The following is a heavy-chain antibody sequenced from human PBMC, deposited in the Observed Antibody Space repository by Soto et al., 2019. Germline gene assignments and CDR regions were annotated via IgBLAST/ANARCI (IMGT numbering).Heavy chain of an antibody. CDR3: ARGPYHIVVVPAAIYNWFDP. J-gene: IGHJ5*02. Sequence: HPGGSLRLSCAASGFTFSSYAMHWVRQAPGKGLEWVAVISYDGSNKYYADSVKGRFTISRDNSKNTLYLQMNSLRAEDTAVYYCARGPYHIVVVPAAIYNWFDPWGQGTLVTVSS. D-gene: IGHD2-2*02. V-gene: IGHV3-30-3*01. CDR2: ISYDGSNK. CDR1: GFTFSSYA.